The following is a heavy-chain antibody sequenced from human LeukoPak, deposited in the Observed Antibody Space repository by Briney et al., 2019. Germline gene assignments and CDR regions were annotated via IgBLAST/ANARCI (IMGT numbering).Heavy chain of an antibody. J-gene: IGHJ3*02. Sequence: SETLSLTCAVYGGSFSDYYWSWIRQPPGKGLEWIGEINHSGSTNYNPSLKSRVTISVDTSKNQFSLKLSSVTVADTAVYYCAGQDYSGGAFDIWGQGTMVTVSS. CDR2: INHSGST. CDR3: AGQDYSGGAFDI. CDR1: GGSFSDYY. V-gene: IGHV4-34*01. D-gene: IGHD2-15*01.